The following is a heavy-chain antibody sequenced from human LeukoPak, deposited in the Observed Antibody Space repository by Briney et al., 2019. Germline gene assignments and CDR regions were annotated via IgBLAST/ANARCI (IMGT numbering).Heavy chain of an antibody. CDR2: IYTSGST. Sequence: KPSETLSLTCTVSGGSISSYYWSWIRQPAGKGLEWIGRIYTSGSTNYNPSLKSRVTISVDKSKNQFSLKLSSVTAADTAVYYCARAPDSSGYDYYYYMDVWGKGTTVTVSS. D-gene: IGHD3-22*01. J-gene: IGHJ6*03. V-gene: IGHV4-4*07. CDR1: GGSISSYY. CDR3: ARAPDSSGYDYYYYMDV.